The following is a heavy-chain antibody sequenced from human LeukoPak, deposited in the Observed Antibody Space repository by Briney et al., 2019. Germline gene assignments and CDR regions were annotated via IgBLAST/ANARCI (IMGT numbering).Heavy chain of an antibody. CDR1: GFTFSSYA. J-gene: IGHJ6*03. CDR2: ISGSGGST. V-gene: IGHV3-23*01. Sequence: GGSLRLSCAASGFTFSSYAMSWVRQAPGKGLEWVSAISGSGGSTYYADSVKGRFTISRDNSKNTLYLQKNSLRAEDTAVYYCARKQVDIVATILDPYYMDVWGKGTTVTVSS. CDR3: ARKQVDIVATILDPYYMDV. D-gene: IGHD5-12*01.